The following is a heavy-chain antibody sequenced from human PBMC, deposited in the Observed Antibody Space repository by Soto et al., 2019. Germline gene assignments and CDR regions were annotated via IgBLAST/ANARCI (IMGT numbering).Heavy chain of an antibody. CDR3: AGTDRVATTYYFDY. CDR2: IIPIIGII. V-gene: IGHV1-69*02. D-gene: IGHD5-12*01. J-gene: IGHJ4*02. Sequence: VASVKVSCKASGGTFSTYTITWVRQAPGQGLEWMGRIIPIIGIINYAQKFQGRVTITADKFTGTAYMELTRLRSEDTAVYYCAGTDRVATTYYFDYWGQGTLVTVSS. CDR1: GGTFSTYT.